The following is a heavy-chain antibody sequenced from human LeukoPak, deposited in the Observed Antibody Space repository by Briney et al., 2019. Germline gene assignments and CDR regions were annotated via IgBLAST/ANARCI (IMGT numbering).Heavy chain of an antibody. CDR3: ARVAGSWYNYYFDY. CDR2: IRSSSSTI. V-gene: IGHV3-48*04. J-gene: IGHJ4*02. D-gene: IGHD6-13*01. CDR1: GFTFSSYS. Sequence: GGSLRLSCAASGFTFSSYSMNWVRQAPGKGQEWISYIRSSSSTIYYADSVKGRFTISRDNAKNSLYLQMNSLRAEATAVYYCARVAGSWYNYYFDYWGQGTLLTVSS.